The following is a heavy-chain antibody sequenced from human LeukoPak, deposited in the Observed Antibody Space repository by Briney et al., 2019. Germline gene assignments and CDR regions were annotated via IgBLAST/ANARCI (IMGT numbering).Heavy chain of an antibody. V-gene: IGHV4-59*08. CDR3: ARSGGAGSYAWFDP. CDR2: MYYSGTST. CDR1: GGSIRDHY. Sequence: SETLSPTLTISGGSIRDHYCTWIRQPPGKGLEWIGYMYYSGTSTNYNPSLKSRVTISVDTSKNQFSLKLSSMTAADTAVYYCARSGGAGSYAWFDPWGQGTQVSVSS. D-gene: IGHD3-10*01. J-gene: IGHJ5*02.